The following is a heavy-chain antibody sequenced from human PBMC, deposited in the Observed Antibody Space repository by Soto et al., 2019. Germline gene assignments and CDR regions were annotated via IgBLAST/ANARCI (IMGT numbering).Heavy chain of an antibody. CDR2: ISGYSGNT. Sequence: AASVKVSCKASGYSFSSYSISWVRQAPGQGLQWMGWISGYSGNTKYAQNLQDRVTMTTDTSTSTAYMELRSLRSDDTAVYYCARSANTWTGTRYFPHWGLGTLVTVSS. CDR1: GYSFSSYS. J-gene: IGHJ1*01. D-gene: IGHD1-1*01. V-gene: IGHV1-18*01. CDR3: ARSANTWTGTRYFPH.